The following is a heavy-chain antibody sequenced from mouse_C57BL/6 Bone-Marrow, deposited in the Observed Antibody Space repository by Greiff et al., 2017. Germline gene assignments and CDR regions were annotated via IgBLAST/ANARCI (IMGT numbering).Heavy chain of an antibody. CDR3: ARRLEDFAY. CDR2: INPYNGGT. Sequence: VQLQQSGPVLVKPGASVKMSCKASGYTFTDYYMNWVKQSHGKSLEWIGVINPYNGGTSYNQKFKGKATLTVDKSSSTAYMELNSLTSEDSAVYYCARRLEDFAYWGQGTLVTVSA. V-gene: IGHV1-19*01. D-gene: IGHD2-4*01. CDR1: GYTFTDYY. J-gene: IGHJ3*01.